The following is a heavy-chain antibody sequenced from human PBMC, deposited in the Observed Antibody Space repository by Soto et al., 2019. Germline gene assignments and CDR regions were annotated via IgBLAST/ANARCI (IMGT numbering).Heavy chain of an antibody. CDR3: ARGNGMTIVVVPAAMGGLPFDY. V-gene: IGHV4-34*01. D-gene: IGHD2-2*01. Sequence: SETLSLTCAVYGGSFSGYYWSWIRQPPGKGLEWIGEINHSGSTNYNPSLKSRVTISVDTPKNQFSLKLSSVTAADTAVYYCARGNGMTIVVVPAAMGGLPFDYWGQGTLVTVSS. CDR2: INHSGST. CDR1: GGSFSGYY. J-gene: IGHJ4*02.